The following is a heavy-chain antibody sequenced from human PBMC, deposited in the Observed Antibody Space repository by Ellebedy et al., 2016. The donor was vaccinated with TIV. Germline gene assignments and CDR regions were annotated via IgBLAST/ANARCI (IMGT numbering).Heavy chain of an antibody. CDR1: GGSITRGAYS. CDR2: IFHSGTT. Sequence: MPSETLSLTCAVSGGSITRGAYSWAWVRQQPGQGLEWIGYIFHSGTTSYNPSLGSRVVISVDTSKNHFSLKLSSVTAADTAVYFCARFYLCGDCSPDKGYFDYWGQGTLVTVSS. J-gene: IGHJ4*02. CDR3: ARFYLCGDCSPDKGYFDY. D-gene: IGHD2-21*02. V-gene: IGHV4-30-2*01.